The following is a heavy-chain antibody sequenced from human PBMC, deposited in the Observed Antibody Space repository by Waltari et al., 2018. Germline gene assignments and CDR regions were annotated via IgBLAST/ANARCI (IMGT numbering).Heavy chain of an antibody. CDR1: GGTISSYY. CDR2: IYHSGST. V-gene: IGHV4-59*01. D-gene: IGHD3-22*01. CDR3: ARGGWHYFDY. J-gene: IGHJ4*02. Sequence: QVQLQESGPGLVKPSETLFLPCTVSGGTISSYYWGWIRQPPGKGLEWIGYIYHSGSTNYNPSLKSRVTISVDTSKNQFSLKLSSVTAADTAVYYCARGGWHYFDYWGQGTLVTVSS.